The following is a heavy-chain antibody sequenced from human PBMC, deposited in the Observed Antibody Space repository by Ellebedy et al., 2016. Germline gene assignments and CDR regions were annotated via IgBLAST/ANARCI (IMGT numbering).Heavy chain of an antibody. CDR3: AREARGRWEFGVG. Sequence: GSLRLSXTVSGGSINDYYCNWIRQPAGKGLEWIARVNTSGNTSYNPSLKSRVVVSVDTSKNQFSLTLTSVTAADTAIYYCAREARGRWEFGVGWGQGTLVTVSS. CDR2: VNTSGNT. CDR1: GGSINDYY. D-gene: IGHD3-10*01. J-gene: IGHJ4*02. V-gene: IGHV4-4*07.